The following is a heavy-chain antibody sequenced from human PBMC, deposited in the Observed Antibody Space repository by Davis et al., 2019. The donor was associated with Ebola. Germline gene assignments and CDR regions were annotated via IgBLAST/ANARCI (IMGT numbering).Heavy chain of an antibody. V-gene: IGHV3-30*03. D-gene: IGHD4-17*01. CDR1: GFTFSSYG. CDR2: ISYDGSNK. CDR3: ARDFFMTTVTTPFDN. J-gene: IGHJ4*02. Sequence: GESLKISCAASGFTFSSYGMHWVRQAPGKGLEWVAVISYDGSNKYYADSVKGRFTISRDNSKNTLYLQMNSLRAEDTAVYYCARDFFMTTVTTPFDNWGQGTLVTVSS.